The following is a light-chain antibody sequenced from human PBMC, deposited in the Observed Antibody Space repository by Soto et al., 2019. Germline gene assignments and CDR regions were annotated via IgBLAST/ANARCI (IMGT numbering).Light chain of an antibody. J-gene: IGKJ1*01. V-gene: IGKV3-11*01. Sequence: EIVLTQSPATVSLSPGERATLSCRASQSVGDWLAWYQQKPGQAPRLLIYDASNRATGIPARFSGSGSGTDFTLTISSREPEDFAVYYCGQRHWPWTVGLGTNVENK. CDR2: DAS. CDR1: QSVGDW. CDR3: GQRHWPWT.